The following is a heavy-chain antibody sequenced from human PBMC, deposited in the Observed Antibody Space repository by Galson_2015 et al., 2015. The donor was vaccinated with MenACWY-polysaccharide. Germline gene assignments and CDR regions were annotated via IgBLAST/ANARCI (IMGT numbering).Heavy chain of an antibody. V-gene: IGHV4-34*01. CDR1: GGSFSDYY. D-gene: IGHD3-3*01. J-gene: IGHJ4*02. Sequence: ETLSLTCAVNGGSFSDYYWTWIRQAPGMRPEWIGEVNHSGNTNYTPSLKSRVTISVDTPKNQFSLKLTSVTVADTAVYYCARGDFWSGSPWDFWGQGTLVTVSS. CDR2: VNHSGNT. CDR3: ARGDFWSGSPWDF.